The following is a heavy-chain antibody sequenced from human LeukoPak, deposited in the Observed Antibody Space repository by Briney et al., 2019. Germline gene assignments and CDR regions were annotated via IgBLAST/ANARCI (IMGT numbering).Heavy chain of an antibody. V-gene: IGHV1-8*01. D-gene: IGHD3-9*01. CDR3: ARQIRYFDYYYYYMDV. J-gene: IGHJ6*03. CDR1: GYSFSSHD. CDR2: MNPKSGNT. Sequence: ASVKVSCKASGYSFSSHDINWVRQATGQGLEWMGWMNPKSGNTDHAQKFQGRVTMSRNTSISVAYMELSSLRSEDTAVYYCARQIRYFDYYYYYMDVWGKGTTVTVSS.